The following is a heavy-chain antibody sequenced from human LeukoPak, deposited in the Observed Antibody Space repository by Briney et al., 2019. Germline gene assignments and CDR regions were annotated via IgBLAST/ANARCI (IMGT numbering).Heavy chain of an antibody. CDR2: IIPIFGTA. V-gene: IGHV1-69*01. Sequence: SGKVSCKASGGTFSSYAISWVRQAPGQGLEWMGGIIPIFGTANYAQKFQGRVTITADESTSTAYMELSSLRSEDTAVYYCARDPAYCSSTSCYVSGYWGQGTLVTVSS. D-gene: IGHD2-2*01. CDR3: ARDPAYCSSTSCYVSGY. J-gene: IGHJ4*02. CDR1: GGTFSSYA.